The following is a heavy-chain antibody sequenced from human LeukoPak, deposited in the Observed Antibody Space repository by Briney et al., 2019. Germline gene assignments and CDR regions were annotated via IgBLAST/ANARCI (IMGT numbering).Heavy chain of an antibody. CDR1: GGSISSGGYY. Sequence: SETLSLTCTVSGGSISSGGYYWSWIRQPPGKGLEWIGYIYHSGSTYYNPSLKSRVTISVDRSKNQFSLKLSSVTAADTAVYYCARDTPASTSLDAFHIWGQGTMVTVSS. D-gene: IGHD2-2*01. CDR2: IYHSGST. J-gene: IGHJ3*02. V-gene: IGHV4-30-2*01. CDR3: ARDTPASTSLDAFHI.